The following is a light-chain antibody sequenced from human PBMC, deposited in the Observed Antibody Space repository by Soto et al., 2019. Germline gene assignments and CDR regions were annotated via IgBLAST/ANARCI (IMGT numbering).Light chain of an antibody. V-gene: IGLV3-21*02. CDR3: QVWDSSSDQSV. CDR2: DDS. J-gene: IGLJ1*01. Sequence: SYELTQPPSVSVAPGQTARTTCGGNNMGGKSVHWYQQRPGQAPVLVVYDDSDRPTGIPERFSGSNSGNTATLTITRVEAGDEADYYCQVWDSSSDQSVFRTGTKVTVL. CDR1: NMGGKS.